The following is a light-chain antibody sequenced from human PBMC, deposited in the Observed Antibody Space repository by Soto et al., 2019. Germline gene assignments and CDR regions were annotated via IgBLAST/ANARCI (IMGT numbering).Light chain of an antibody. CDR2: KAS. CDR3: QHYNRYGT. V-gene: IGKV1-5*03. Sequence: DIQMTQSPSTLSASVGDRVTITCRASQSISSWLAWYKQKAAKAPTLLIYKASSLESAVPSRFSGSGSGTEFTLTSRRLQPDDFETYYWQHYNRYGTFGQGTKVEIK. CDR1: QSISSW. J-gene: IGKJ1*01.